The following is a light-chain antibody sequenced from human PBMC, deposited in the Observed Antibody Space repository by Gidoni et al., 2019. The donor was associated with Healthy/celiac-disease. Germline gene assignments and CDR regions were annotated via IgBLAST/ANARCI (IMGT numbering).Light chain of an antibody. CDR3: QQYGSSPRYT. V-gene: IGKV3-20*01. Sequence: EIGLTQSPGTLSWSPGERATLSGRSSQSVSSSYLAWYQHKPGQAPRLLIYGASSRATGIPDRFSGSGSGTDFTLTISRLEPEDFAVYYCQQYGSSPRYTFGQGTQLEIK. J-gene: IGKJ2*01. CDR1: QSVSSSY. CDR2: GAS.